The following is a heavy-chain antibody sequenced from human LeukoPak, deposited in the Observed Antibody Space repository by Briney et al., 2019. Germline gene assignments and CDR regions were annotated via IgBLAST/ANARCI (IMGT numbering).Heavy chain of an antibody. CDR2: IYSGGST. CDR3: ARGRVGATTGAGAFDI. J-gene: IGHJ3*02. D-gene: IGHD1-26*01. Sequence: GGSLRLSCAASGFTLSSKYMGWVRQAPGRGLEWVSAIYSGGSTYYAGSVRGRFTISRDNSKNTLYLQMNSLRAEDTAVYYCARGRVGATTGAGAFDIWGQGTMVTVSS. V-gene: IGHV3-53*01. CDR1: GFTLSSKY.